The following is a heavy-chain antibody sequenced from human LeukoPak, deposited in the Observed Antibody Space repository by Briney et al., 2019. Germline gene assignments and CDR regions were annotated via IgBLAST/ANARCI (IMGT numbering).Heavy chain of an antibody. Sequence: SETLSLTCTVSGGSISSYYWRCMLRPAGEGLLWIVRIYTSGRTNYNPPLKSRVTMSVDTSKNQFSLTLSSATAADTAVYYCAAGIAARSFYYYMDVWGKGTTVTVSS. CDR1: GGSISSYY. V-gene: IGHV4-4*07. J-gene: IGHJ6*03. D-gene: IGHD6-6*01. CDR2: IYTSGRT. CDR3: AAGIAARSFYYYMDV.